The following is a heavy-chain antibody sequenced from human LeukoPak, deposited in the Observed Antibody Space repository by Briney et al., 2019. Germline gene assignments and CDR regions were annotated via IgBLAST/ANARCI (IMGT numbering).Heavy chain of an antibody. CDR3: ARDHCSANSCYEDYYNGLDV. D-gene: IGHD2-2*01. CDR1: GYTLTAYY. Sequence: ASVKVSCKPSGYTLTAYYLQWVPLAPRQGLEWMGWINPKSGGTEYAQRFQGRVTMTRDTSISTAYMELRRLRSDDTAVYYCARDHCSANSCYEDYYNGLDVWGQGTTVTVSS. V-gene: IGHV1-2*02. CDR2: INPKSGGT. J-gene: IGHJ6*02.